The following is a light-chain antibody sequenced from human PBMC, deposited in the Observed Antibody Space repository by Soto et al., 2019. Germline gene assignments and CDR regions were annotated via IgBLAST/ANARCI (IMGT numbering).Light chain of an antibody. CDR3: QQYNILST. V-gene: IGKV1-5*01. CDR1: QSIRYW. CDR2: DAS. J-gene: IGKJ1*01. Sequence: DIQMTQSPCTLSASVGDRVTITCRASQSIRYWVAWYQHKPGKAPKLLIYDASTLESGVPTRFSGSGSGTEFTLTISSLHPDDFATYYCQQYNILSTFGQGTKVDIK.